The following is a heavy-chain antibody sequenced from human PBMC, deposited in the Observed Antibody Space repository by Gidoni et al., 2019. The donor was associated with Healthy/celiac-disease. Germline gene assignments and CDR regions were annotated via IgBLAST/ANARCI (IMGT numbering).Heavy chain of an antibody. D-gene: IGHD5-18*01. CDR2: ISGSGGST. Sequence: EVQLLESGGGLVQPGGSLRLSCAASGFPFSSYAMSWVRQAPGKGLEWVSAISGSGGSTYYADSVKGRFTISRDNSKNTLYLQMNSLRAEDTAVYYCARASPPRGYSYGYGYWGQGTLVTVSS. CDR1: GFPFSSYA. J-gene: IGHJ4*02. CDR3: ARASPPRGYSYGYGY. V-gene: IGHV3-23*01.